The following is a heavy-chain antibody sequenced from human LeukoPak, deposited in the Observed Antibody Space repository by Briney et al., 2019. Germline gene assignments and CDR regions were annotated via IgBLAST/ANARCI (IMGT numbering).Heavy chain of an antibody. D-gene: IGHD3-16*02. CDR1: EFTFSSYS. CDR3: ANGLDYVWGSYRPFDY. V-gene: IGHV3-21*04. J-gene: IGHJ4*02. CDR2: ISSSSSYI. Sequence: PGGSLRLSCAASEFTFSSYSMNWVRQAPGKGLEWVSSISSSSSYIYYADSVKGRFTISRDNAKNSLYLQMNSLRAEDTAVYYCANGLDYVWGSYRPFDYWGQGTLVTVSS.